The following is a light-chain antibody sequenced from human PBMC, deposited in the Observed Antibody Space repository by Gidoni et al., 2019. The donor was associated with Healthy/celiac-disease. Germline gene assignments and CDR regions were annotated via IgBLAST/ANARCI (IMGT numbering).Light chain of an antibody. J-gene: IGKJ5*01. CDR2: GAS. CDR3: QQYNNWPIT. CDR1: QSFSSN. V-gene: IGKV3-15*01. Sequence: EIVMTQSPATLSESPGERATLSCRASQSFSSNLAWYQQKPGQAPRLLIYGASTRATGIPARFSGSGSGTEFTLTISSLQSEDFAVYYCQQYNNWPITFGQGTRLEIK.